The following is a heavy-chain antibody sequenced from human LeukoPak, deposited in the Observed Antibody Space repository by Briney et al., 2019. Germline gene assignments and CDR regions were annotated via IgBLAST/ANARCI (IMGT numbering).Heavy chain of an antibody. Sequence: GGSLRLSCAASGFNFITYAMTRVRQAPGKGLEWVSSISGSGGSTYYADSVKGRFTISRDNFKNTLYLQMNSLRAGDTAIYYCAKDLVWAGSGPDAFDIWGQGTMVTVSS. D-gene: IGHD6-19*01. J-gene: IGHJ3*02. CDR3: AKDLVWAGSGPDAFDI. CDR1: GFNFITYA. V-gene: IGHV3-23*01. CDR2: ISGSGGST.